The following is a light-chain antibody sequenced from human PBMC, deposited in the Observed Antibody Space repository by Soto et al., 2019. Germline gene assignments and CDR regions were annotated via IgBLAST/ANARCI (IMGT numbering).Light chain of an antibody. Sequence: EIVLTQSPGTLSLSPGERATLSCRSSQSVSSSYLAWYQQKPGQAPRLLMYGASNRATGVPDRFSGSGSGTDFTLTISRLEPEDFAMYYCQQYGSSPWTFGQGTKVDI. CDR1: QSVSSSY. CDR3: QQYGSSPWT. CDR2: GAS. J-gene: IGKJ1*01. V-gene: IGKV3-20*01.